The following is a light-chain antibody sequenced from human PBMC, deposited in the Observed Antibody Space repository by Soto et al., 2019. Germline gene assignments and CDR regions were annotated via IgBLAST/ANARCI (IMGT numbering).Light chain of an antibody. CDR3: HHYGTTPRT. V-gene: IGKV3-20*01. CDR1: LSVSSSY. J-gene: IGKJ1*01. CDR2: GAS. Sequence: EIVLTQSPGTLSLSPGERATLSCRASLSVSSSYLAWYQQKPGQAPRLLIYGASSRATGIPDRFSGRGSGIDFTLTITRLEPEDFAVYYCHHYGTTPRTFGQGTKVEIK.